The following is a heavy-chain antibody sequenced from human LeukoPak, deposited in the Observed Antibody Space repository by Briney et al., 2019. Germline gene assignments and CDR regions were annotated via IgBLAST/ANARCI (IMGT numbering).Heavy chain of an antibody. CDR1: GYTFTSYY. CDR3: ARSTLSGSNYYYGMDV. Sequence: ASVKVSCKASGYTFTSYYMHWVRQAPGQGLEWMGIINPSGGSTSYAQKFQGRVTMTRDTSTSTVYMELSSLRSEDTAVYYCARSTLSGSNYYYGMDVWGQGTTVTVSS. V-gene: IGHV1-46*01. J-gene: IGHJ6*02. D-gene: IGHD3-10*01. CDR2: INPSGGST.